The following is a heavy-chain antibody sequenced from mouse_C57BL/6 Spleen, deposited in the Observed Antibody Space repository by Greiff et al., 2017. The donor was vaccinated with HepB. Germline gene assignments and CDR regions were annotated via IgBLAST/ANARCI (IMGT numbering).Heavy chain of an antibody. Sequence: EVQRVESGGDLVKPGGSLKLSCAASGFTFSSYGMSWVRQTPDKRLEWVATISSGGSYTYYPDSVKGRFTISRDNAKNTLYLQMSSLKSEDTAMYYCARSYGSSHWYFDVWGTGTTVTVSS. CDR3: ARSYGSSHWYFDV. D-gene: IGHD1-1*01. CDR2: ISSGGSYT. V-gene: IGHV5-6*01. CDR1: GFTFSSYG. J-gene: IGHJ1*03.